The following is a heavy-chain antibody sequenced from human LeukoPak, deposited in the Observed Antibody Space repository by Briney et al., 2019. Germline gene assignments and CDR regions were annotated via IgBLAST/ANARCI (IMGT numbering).Heavy chain of an antibody. J-gene: IGHJ4*02. CDR2: IGASGGTT. V-gene: IGHV3-23*01. Sequence: PGGSLRLSCTVYGFTFSKYAMNWVRQGPGKGLEWVSGIGASGGTTYYADSVQGRFTISRDNSKNTLSLQANSLRAEDTGVYFCAKDLEAVAGTIVNDYWGQGTLVTVSS. CDR1: GFTFSKYA. D-gene: IGHD6-19*01. CDR3: AKDLEAVAGTIVNDY.